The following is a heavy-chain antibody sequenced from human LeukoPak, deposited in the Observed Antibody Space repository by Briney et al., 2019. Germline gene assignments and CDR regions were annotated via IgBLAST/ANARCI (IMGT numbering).Heavy chain of an antibody. CDR3: ARDYGDIPPDWYYDL. V-gene: IGHV4-59*01. Sequence: PSETLSLTCAVYGGSFSSYYWTWIRQPPGKGLEWIGYIYYSGSTNYNPSLKSRVTISVDTSKNQFSLKLRSVTAADTAVYYCARDYGDIPPDWYYDLWGRGTLVTVSS. CDR1: GGSFSSYY. D-gene: IGHD4-17*01. CDR2: IYYSGST. J-gene: IGHJ2*01.